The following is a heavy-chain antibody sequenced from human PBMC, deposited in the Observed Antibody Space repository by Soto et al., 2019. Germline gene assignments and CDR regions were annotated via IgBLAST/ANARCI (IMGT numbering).Heavy chain of an antibody. J-gene: IGHJ6*02. Sequence: ASVKVSCKTSGYTFNSYAMHWVRQAPGQGLEWMGWINVGSGITKYSQKLQGRVTITRDTSTSTAYMELGSLRSEDTAVYYCAKETSIFGGGMDVWGQGTTVTVSS. D-gene: IGHD3-3*01. CDR3: AKETSIFGGGMDV. CDR1: GYTFNSYA. V-gene: IGHV1-3*01. CDR2: INVGSGIT.